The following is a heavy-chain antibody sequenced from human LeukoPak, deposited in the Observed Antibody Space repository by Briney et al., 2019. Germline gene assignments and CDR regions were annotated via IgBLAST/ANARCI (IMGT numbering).Heavy chain of an antibody. J-gene: IGHJ4*02. CDR3: ARVYVVDTAMVHFDY. D-gene: IGHD5-18*01. CDR2: INHSGST. Sequence: SETLSLTCAVYGGSFSGYYWGWIRQPPGKGLEWIGEINHSGSTNYSPSLKSRVTISVDTSKNQFSLKLSSVTAADTAVYYCARVYVVDTAMVHFDYWGQGTLVTVSS. CDR1: GGSFSGYY. V-gene: IGHV4-34*01.